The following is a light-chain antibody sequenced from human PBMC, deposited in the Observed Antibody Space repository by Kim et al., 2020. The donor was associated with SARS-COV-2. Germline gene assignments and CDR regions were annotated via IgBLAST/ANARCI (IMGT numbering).Light chain of an antibody. J-gene: IGLJ3*02. Sequence: SYELTQPLSVSVALGQTARITCGGNNIGSKYVHWYQQKPGQAPVLVIYRDSNRPSGIPERFSGSNSGNTATLTISRAQAGDEADYYCQVWDSSTAVFGGGTQLTVL. CDR3: QVWDSSTAV. V-gene: IGLV3-9*01. CDR1: NIGSKY. CDR2: RDS.